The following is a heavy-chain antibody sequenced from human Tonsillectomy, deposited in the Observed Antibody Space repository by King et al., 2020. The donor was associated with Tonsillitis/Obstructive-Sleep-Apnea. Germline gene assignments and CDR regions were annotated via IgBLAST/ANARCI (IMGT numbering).Heavy chain of an antibody. V-gene: IGHV3-30*18. D-gene: IGHD3-9*01. J-gene: IGHJ3*02. CDR1: GFTFSSFG. Sequence: VQLVESGGGVVQPGRSLRLSCAASGFTFSSFGMHWVRQAPGKGLEWGAVIPYEGSNKYYADSVKGRFTISRDNSKNTLYLEMNSRRTEETAVYYCAKVLPYDILPGPVPIDAFDIWGQGTMVTVSS. CDR2: IPYEGSNK. CDR3: AKVLPYDILPGPVPIDAFDI.